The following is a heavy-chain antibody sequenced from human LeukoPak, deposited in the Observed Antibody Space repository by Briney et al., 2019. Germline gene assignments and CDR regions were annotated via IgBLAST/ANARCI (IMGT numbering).Heavy chain of an antibody. CDR1: GYTFTTYG. Sequence: GASVKVSCKASGYTFTTYGISWVRQAPGQGLEWMGWVSGNNGNTNYAQKLQGRVTMTTDTSTSTAYMELRSLRSDDTAVYYCAREGYDILTGYCLGQIDYWGQGTLVTVSS. CDR2: VSGNNGNT. CDR3: AREGYDILTGYCLGQIDY. V-gene: IGHV1-18*01. J-gene: IGHJ4*02. D-gene: IGHD3-9*01.